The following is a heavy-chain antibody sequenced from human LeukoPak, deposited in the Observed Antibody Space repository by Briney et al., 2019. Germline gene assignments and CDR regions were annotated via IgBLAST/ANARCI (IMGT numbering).Heavy chain of an antibody. CDR2: INHSGST. D-gene: IGHD1-1*01. CDR3: ARATQATCYYYMDV. CDR1: GGSFSGYY. V-gene: IGHV4-34*01. Sequence: SETLSLTCAVYGGSFSGYYWSWIRQPPGKGLEWMGEINHSGSTTYNPSLKSRVTISLDTSKNQFSLELSSVTAADTAVYYCARATQATCYYYMDVWGKGTTVTVSS. J-gene: IGHJ6*03.